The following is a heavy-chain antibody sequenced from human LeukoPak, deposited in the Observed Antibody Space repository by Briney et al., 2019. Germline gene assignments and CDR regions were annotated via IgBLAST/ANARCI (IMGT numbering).Heavy chain of an antibody. CDR2: INHSGST. J-gene: IGHJ4*02. V-gene: IGHV4-34*01. CDR3: ASGVGGGYCSSTSCYAPYYFDY. D-gene: IGHD2-2*01. CDR1: GGSFSGYY. Sequence: SETLSLTCAVYGGSFSGYYWSWIRQPPGKELEWIGEINHSGSTNYNPSLKSRVTISVDTSKNQFSLKLSSVTAADTAVYYCASGVGGGYCSSTSCYAPYYFDYWGQGTLVTVSS.